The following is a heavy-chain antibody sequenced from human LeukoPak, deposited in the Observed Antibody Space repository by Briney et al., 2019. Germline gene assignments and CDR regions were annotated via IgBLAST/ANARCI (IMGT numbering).Heavy chain of an antibody. V-gene: IGHV4-39*01. CDR3: ARPPKGPRSYFDY. CDR1: GGSISSSRYS. Sequence: SETLSLTCTVSGGSISSSRYSWGWIRQPPGKGLEWIGSIYYSGSTYYNPSLKSRVTISVDTSKNQFSLKLSSVTAADTAVYYCARPPKGPRSYFDYWGQGTLVTVSS. J-gene: IGHJ4*02. CDR2: IYYSGST.